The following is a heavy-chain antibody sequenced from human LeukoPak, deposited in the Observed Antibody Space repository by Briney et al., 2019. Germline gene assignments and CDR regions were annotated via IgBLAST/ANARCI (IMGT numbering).Heavy chain of an antibody. Sequence: PSETLSLTCTVSGGSISNRSYYWGWIRQPPGKGLEWIGSSYFSGSSYYNPSLKSRVTISLDTSKNQFSLKLSSVTAADTAVYYCARDRHKEYGMDVWGQGTTVTVSS. CDR1: GGSISNRSYY. J-gene: IGHJ6*02. CDR3: ARDRHKEYGMDV. V-gene: IGHV4-39*07. CDR2: SYFSGSS.